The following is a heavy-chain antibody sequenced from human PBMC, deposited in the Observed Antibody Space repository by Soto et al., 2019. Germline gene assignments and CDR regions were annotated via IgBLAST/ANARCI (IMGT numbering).Heavy chain of an antibody. CDR1: GFTSSSYS. CDR3: ASQTSGYYYYGMDV. CDR2: ISSSSTYI. Sequence: EVQLVESGGGLVKPGGSLRLSCAASGFTSSSYSMDWVRQAPGKGLGWVSSISSSSTYIHYADSVKGRFTISRDNAKNSLYLQMNSLSAEDTAVYYCASQTSGYYYYGMDVWGQGTTVTVSS. V-gene: IGHV3-21*01. J-gene: IGHJ6*02.